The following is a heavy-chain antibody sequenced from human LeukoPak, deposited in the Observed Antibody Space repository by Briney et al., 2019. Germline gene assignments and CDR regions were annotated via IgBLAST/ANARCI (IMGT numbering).Heavy chain of an antibody. CDR2: IDYSGST. V-gene: IGHV4-31*03. D-gene: IGHD5-24*01. CDR1: GGSISSGGYY. Sequence: SQTLSLTCTVSGGSISSGGYYWSWIRQHPGKGLEWIGHIDYSGSTYYNPSLKSRVTILVDTSKNQFSLKLSSVTAADTAVYYCARGDRDPYFDYWGQGSLVTVSS. CDR3: ARGDRDPYFDY. J-gene: IGHJ4*02.